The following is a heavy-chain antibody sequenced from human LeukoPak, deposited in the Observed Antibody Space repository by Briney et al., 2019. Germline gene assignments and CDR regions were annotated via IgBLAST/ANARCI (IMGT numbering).Heavy chain of an antibody. CDR2: IYYSGST. J-gene: IGHJ3*02. CDR1: GGSISSSSYY. CDR3: ARSGLPREDAFDI. D-gene: IGHD1-26*01. V-gene: IGHV4-39*07. Sequence: PSETLSLTCTVSGGSISSSSYYWGWIRQPPGKGLEWIGSIYYSGSTYYNPSLKSRVTISVDTSKNQFSLKLSSVTAADTAVYYCARSGLPREDAFDIWGQGTMVTVSS.